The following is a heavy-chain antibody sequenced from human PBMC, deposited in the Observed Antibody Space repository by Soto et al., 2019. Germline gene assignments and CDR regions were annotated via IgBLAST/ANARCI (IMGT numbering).Heavy chain of an antibody. Sequence: GGSLRLSCAASGFTFSSYDMSWVRQSPGKGLEWVSAIPGSSTSTYYAGSVRGRFTISRDNSKNTLYLQMNSLRVEDTAVYYCAKIGDSSYVSLPLVLLDHWGQGALVTVSS. CDR3: AKIGDSSYVSLPLVLLDH. V-gene: IGHV3-23*01. J-gene: IGHJ4*02. CDR1: GFTFSSYD. D-gene: IGHD2-15*01. CDR2: IPGSSTST.